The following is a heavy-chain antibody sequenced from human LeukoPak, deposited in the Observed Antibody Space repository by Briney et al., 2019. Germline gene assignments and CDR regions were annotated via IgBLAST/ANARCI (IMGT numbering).Heavy chain of an antibody. Sequence: GGSLRLSCAASGFTFSSYSMNWVRQAPGKGLEWVSYISSSSSTIYYADSVKGRFTISRDNAKNSLYLQMNSLRAGDTAVYYCASNSVRRTYYYDSSGYPADYWGQGTLVTVSS. CDR1: GFTFSSYS. D-gene: IGHD3-22*01. J-gene: IGHJ4*02. CDR3: ASNSVRRTYYYDSSGYPADY. V-gene: IGHV3-48*01. CDR2: ISSSSSTI.